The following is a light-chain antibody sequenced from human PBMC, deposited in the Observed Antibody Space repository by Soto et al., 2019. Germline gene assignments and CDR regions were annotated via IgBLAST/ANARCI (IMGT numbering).Light chain of an antibody. CDR3: QQYNSYSRT. V-gene: IGKV1-5*03. J-gene: IGKJ1*01. Sequence: DIQMTQSPSTLSASVGDRVTITCRASQSISSWLAWYQQKPGKAPKLLIYKASSLESGVPSRFSGSGSGTEFTLTISSLQPDDFATYYCQQYNSYSRTFGQGTKVERK. CDR1: QSISSW. CDR2: KAS.